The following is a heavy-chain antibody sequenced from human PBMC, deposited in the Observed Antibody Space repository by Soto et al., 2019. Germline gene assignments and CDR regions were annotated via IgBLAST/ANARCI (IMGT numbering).Heavy chain of an antibody. D-gene: IGHD6-13*01. CDR3: ARGTYSSSRYYYYYGMDV. CDR1: GGSFSGYY. Sequence: SETLSLTCAVYGGSFSGYYWSWIRQPPGKGLEWIGEINHSGGTNYNPSLKSRVTISVDTSKNQFSLKLSSVTAADTAVYYCARGTYSSSRYYYYYGMDVWGQGTTVTVSS. J-gene: IGHJ6*02. CDR2: INHSGGT. V-gene: IGHV4-34*01.